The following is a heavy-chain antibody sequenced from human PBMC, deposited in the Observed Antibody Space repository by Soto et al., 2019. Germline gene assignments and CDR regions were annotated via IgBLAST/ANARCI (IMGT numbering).Heavy chain of an antibody. CDR1: GGTFSSYA. D-gene: IGHD2-2*01. CDR2: IIPIFGTA. J-gene: IGHJ6*02. CDR3: ARRVVVPAAIEGAYYYYGMDV. Sequence: SVKVSCKASGGTFSSYAISWVRQAPGQGLEWMGGIIPIFGTANYAQKFQGRVTITADKSTSTAYMELSSLRSEDTAVYYCARRVVVPAAIEGAYYYYGMDVWGQGTTVTVSS. V-gene: IGHV1-69*06.